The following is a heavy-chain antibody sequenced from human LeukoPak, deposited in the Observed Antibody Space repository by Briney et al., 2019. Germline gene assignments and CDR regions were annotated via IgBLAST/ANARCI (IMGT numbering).Heavy chain of an antibody. CDR2: KYYSGST. J-gene: IGHJ4*02. CDR1: GVSISTCCYY. Sequence: SETLSLTCDVSGVSISTCCYYWTWIRQPPGKGLEWIGYKYYSGSTRYNSSLRSRLTISLDSSKNQFSLRLTSVTAADTAVYYCARGRSYGFDFDSWGPGTLVIVSS. D-gene: IGHD5-18*01. V-gene: IGHV4-61*01. CDR3: ARGRSYGFDFDS.